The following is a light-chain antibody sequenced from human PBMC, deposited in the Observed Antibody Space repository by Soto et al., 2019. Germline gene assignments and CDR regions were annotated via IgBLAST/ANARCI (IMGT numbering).Light chain of an antibody. V-gene: IGLV2-14*03. CDR2: DVT. CDR3: SSYTTSPTLVL. CDR1: SSDVGGYNY. J-gene: IGLJ2*01. Sequence: QSALTQPASVSGSPGQSITISCTGTSSDVGGYNYISWYQHHPGKAPKLMIYDVTNRPSGVSNRFSGSKSGNTASLTISGLQAEDEADYYCSSYTTSPTLVLFGGGTKLTVL.